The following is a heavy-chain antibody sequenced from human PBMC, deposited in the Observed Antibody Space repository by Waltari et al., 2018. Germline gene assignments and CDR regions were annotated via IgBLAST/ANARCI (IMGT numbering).Heavy chain of an antibody. V-gene: IGHV3-74*01. J-gene: IGHJ1*01. CDR1: GTTFNTHR. Sequence: EVQLVESGGGLVQPGVEFLRLSCAASGTTFNTHRMHWVRQAPGKGLVWVSRINSEGSSTGYADSVKGRFTISRDNAKNTLYLEMKSLRAEDTAVYYCAAPGGNDLEYLQRWGQGTLVTVSS. CDR3: AAPGGNDLEYLQR. CDR2: INSEGSST. D-gene: IGHD2-15*01.